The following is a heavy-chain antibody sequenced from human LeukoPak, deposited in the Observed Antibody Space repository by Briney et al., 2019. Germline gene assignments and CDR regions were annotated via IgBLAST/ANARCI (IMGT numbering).Heavy chain of an antibody. J-gene: IGHJ4*02. D-gene: IGHD5-18*01. CDR3: AGGYSHFDY. Sequence: GGSLRLSCAASGFTFSGFGIYWVRQAPGKGLEWVAVIPSDGSNKYYADSVKGRFTISRDNSKNTLYLQMNSLRAEDTAVYYCAGGYSHFDYWGQGTLVTASS. CDR1: GFTFSGFG. CDR2: IPSDGSNK. V-gene: IGHV3-30*03.